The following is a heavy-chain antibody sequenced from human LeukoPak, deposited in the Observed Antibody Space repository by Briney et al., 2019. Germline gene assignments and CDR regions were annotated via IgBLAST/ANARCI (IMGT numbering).Heavy chain of an antibody. CDR3: AQGDCSGGSCPGPLN. V-gene: IGHV3-23*01. Sequence: GGSLRLSCAASGFTFSSYAMSWVRQAPGKGLDWVSSINGGGGSTYYADSVKGRFTISRDNSKNTLYLQMNSLRAEDTSVYYCAQGDCSGGSCPGPLNWGQGTLVTVSS. CDR2: INGGGGST. CDR1: GFTFSSYA. D-gene: IGHD2-15*01. J-gene: IGHJ4*02.